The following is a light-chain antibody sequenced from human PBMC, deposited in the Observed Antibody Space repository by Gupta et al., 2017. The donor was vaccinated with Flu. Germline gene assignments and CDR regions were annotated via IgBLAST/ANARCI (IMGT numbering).Light chain of an antibody. V-gene: IGLV2-14*01. CDR3: SSYTSSSALYV. Sequence: QSALTQPASVSGSPGQSITITCTGTSSDVGGYDYVSWYQQHPGKAPKLITYEVSNRPSGVSNRFSGSKSGNTASLTISGLQAEDEADYYCSSYTSSSALYVFGPGTKVTVL. CDR1: SSDVGGYDY. J-gene: IGLJ1*01. CDR2: EVS.